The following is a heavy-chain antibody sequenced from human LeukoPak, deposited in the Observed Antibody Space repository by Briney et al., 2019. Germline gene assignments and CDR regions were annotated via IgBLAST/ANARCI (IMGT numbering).Heavy chain of an antibody. CDR3: ARDGGSGYCSSSNCYEGFDY. V-gene: IGHV3-21*01. D-gene: IGHD2-2*01. CDR2: ISSSSSYI. CDR1: GFTFSSYS. J-gene: IGHJ4*02. Sequence: PGGSLRLSCAASGFTFSSYSMNWVRQAPGKGLEWVSSISSSSSYIYYADSVKGRFTISRDNSKNALVLQMNSLTAADTAVYYCARDGGSGYCSSSNCYEGFDYWGQGTLVTVSS.